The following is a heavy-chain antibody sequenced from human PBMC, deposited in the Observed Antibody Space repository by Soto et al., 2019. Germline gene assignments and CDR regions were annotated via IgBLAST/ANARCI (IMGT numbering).Heavy chain of an antibody. J-gene: IGHJ4*02. CDR2: ISWDGGNT. V-gene: IGHV3-43*01. D-gene: IGHD7-27*01. Sequence: EVQLVESGGVGVQPGGSLRLSCAASGFTFDDYTMHWVRQAPGKGLEWVSLISWDGGNTYYADSVKGRFTISRDNSKISLYLQMNSLRTEDTAFYYCVKDVNWGFDYLGQGTLVTVSS. CDR3: VKDVNWGFDY. CDR1: GFTFDDYT.